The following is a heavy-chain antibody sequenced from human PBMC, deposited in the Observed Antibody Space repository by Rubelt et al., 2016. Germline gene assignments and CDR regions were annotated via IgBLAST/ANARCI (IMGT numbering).Heavy chain of an antibody. D-gene: IGHD3-10*01. CDR3: ARVRYGSGEYDFDY. Sequence: QVQLQESGPGLVKPSKTLSLTCTVSGGSISSYYWSWIRQPPGKGLEWIGEINHSGSTNYNPSLKGRVTISVDTSKNQFSLKLSSVTAADTAVYYCARVRYGSGEYDFDYWGQGTLVTVSS. J-gene: IGHJ4*02. V-gene: IGHV4-59*12. CDR2: INHSGST. CDR1: GGSISSYY.